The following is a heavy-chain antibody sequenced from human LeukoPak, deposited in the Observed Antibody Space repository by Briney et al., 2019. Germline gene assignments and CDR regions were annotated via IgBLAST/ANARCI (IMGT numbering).Heavy chain of an antibody. V-gene: IGHV4-30-2*01. CDR2: IYHSGST. Sequence: PSETLSLTCTVSGGSISGGGYYWSWLRQPPGKGLEWIGYIYHSGSTYYNPSLKSRVTISVDRSKNQFSLKLSSVTAADTAVYYCVAVTRGPLNFDYWGQGTLVTVSS. D-gene: IGHD4-23*01. CDR3: VAVTRGPLNFDY. CDR1: GGSISGGGYY. J-gene: IGHJ4*02.